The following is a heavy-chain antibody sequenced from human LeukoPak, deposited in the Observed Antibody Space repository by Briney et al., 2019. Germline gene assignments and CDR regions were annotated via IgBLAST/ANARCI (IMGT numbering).Heavy chain of an antibody. J-gene: IGHJ3*02. CDR1: GYTFTGYY. V-gene: IGHV1-2*02. D-gene: IGHD2-2*01. CDR3: ARDRTRTHIVVAPDSAFDI. Sequence: ASVKASCKASGYTFTGYYMHWVRQAPGQGLEWMGWINPNSGGTNYAQKFQGRVTMTRDTSISTAYMELSRLRSDDTAVYYCARDRTRTHIVVAPDSAFDIWGQGTMVTVSS. CDR2: INPNSGGT.